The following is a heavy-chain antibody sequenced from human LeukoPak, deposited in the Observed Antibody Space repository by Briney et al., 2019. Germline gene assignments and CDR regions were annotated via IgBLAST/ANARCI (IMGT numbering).Heavy chain of an antibody. CDR1: GGSFSGYH. V-gene: IGHV4-34*01. CDR3: ARGNYDSVDY. D-gene: IGHD1-7*01. Sequence: PSETLSLTCAVYGGSFSGYHWSWIRQPPGKGLEWIGEINHSGSTNYNPSLKSRVTISVDTSKNQFSLKLSSVTAADTAVSVCARGNYDSVDYWGQGPLVTVSS. J-gene: IGHJ4*02. CDR2: INHSGST.